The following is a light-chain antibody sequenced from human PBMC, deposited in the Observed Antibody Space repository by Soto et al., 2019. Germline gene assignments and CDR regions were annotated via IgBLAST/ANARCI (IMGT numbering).Light chain of an antibody. J-gene: IGLJ3*02. CDR1: SSDVGGYNY. V-gene: IGLV2-14*01. CDR3: QSFDRSLSIWV. Sequence: QSALTQPASVSGSPGQSITISCTGTSSDVGGYNYVSWYQQHPGKAPKLMIYEVSNRPSGVSNRFSGSKSGNTASLTISGLQAEDEADYYCQSFDRSLSIWVFGGGTKVTVL. CDR2: EVS.